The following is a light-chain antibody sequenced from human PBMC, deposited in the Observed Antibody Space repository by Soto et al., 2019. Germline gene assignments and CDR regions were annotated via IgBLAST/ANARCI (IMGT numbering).Light chain of an antibody. CDR3: QQYRGSRRT. J-gene: IGKJ5*01. Sequence: LEITRSPERRFWSPWGIGSLSCRASPSVSNSLALHQHKPGQAPRLLIYDASNRATGVPTRFSGNGSGTDFTLTIASREPNASEAYYCQQYRGSRRTFGQGTRLEI. CDR1: PSVSNS. CDR2: DAS. V-gene: IGKV3-11*01.